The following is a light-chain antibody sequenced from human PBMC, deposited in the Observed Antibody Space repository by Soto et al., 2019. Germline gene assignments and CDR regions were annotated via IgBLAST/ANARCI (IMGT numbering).Light chain of an antibody. V-gene: IGKV1-9*01. Sequence: DIQLTQSPSFLSASVGDRVTITCRASQGISYFLAWYQQKPGKAPKLLIYAASTLQSGVPSRFSGSGSGTEFTLIISSLQPEDFATYHCQQFKSYPFTFGGGTKVEIK. CDR1: QGISYF. CDR2: AAS. J-gene: IGKJ4*01. CDR3: QQFKSYPFT.